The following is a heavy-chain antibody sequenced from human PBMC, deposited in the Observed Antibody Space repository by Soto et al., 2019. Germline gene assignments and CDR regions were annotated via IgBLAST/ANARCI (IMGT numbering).Heavy chain of an antibody. CDR3: ARDRITMVRGVITGMDV. CDR1: GGSISSSNW. V-gene: IGHV4-4*02. Sequence: PSETLSLTCAVSGGSISSSNWWSWVRQPPGKGLEWIGEIYHSGSTNYNPSLKSRVTISVDKSKNQFSLKLSSVTAADTAVYYCARDRITMVRGVITGMDVWGQGTTVTVSS. D-gene: IGHD3-10*01. CDR2: IYHSGST. J-gene: IGHJ6*02.